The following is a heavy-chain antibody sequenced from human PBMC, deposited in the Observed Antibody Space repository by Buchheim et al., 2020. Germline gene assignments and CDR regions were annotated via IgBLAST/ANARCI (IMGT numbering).Heavy chain of an antibody. Sequence: EVQLVESGGGLVNPGGSLRLSCAASGFTFSNAWMSWVRQAPGKGLEWVGRIKRSTDGGTVDYAAPGKGRFTLSSDDSKNTQYLQMNSVKAEDTAVYYCTTGNSAARWGRGTL. CDR3: TTGNSAAR. J-gene: IGHJ4*02. V-gene: IGHV3-15*01. CDR1: GFTFSNAW. D-gene: IGHD4-23*01. CDR2: IKRSTDGGTV.